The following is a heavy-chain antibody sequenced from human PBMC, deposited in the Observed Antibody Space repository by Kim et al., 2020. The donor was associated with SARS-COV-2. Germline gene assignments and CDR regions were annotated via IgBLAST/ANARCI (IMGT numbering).Heavy chain of an antibody. CDR2: ISYDGSNK. CDR3: ATLVVPAAIPTYFYYYYGMDV. Sequence: GGSLRLSCAASGFTFSSYGMHWVRQAPGKGLEWVAVISYDGSNKYYADSVKGRFTISRDNSKNTLYLQMNSLRAEDTAVYYCATLVVPAAIPTYFYYYYGMDVWGQGTTVTVSS. D-gene: IGHD2-2*02. J-gene: IGHJ6*02. CDR1: GFTFSSYG. V-gene: IGHV3-30*03.